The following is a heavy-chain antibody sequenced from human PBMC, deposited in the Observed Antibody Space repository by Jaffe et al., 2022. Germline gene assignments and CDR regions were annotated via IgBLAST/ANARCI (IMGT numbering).Heavy chain of an antibody. CDR1: GGSISSYY. CDR3: ARGGHSSSWYEFVYFDY. Sequence: QVQLQESGPGLVKPSETLSLTCTVSGGSISSYYWSWIRQPPGKGLEWIGYIYYSGSTNYNPSLKSRVTISVDTSKNQFSLKLSSVTAADTAVYYCARGGHSSSWYEFVYFDYWGQGTLVTVSS. D-gene: IGHD6-13*01. V-gene: IGHV4-59*01. CDR2: IYYSGST. J-gene: IGHJ4*02.